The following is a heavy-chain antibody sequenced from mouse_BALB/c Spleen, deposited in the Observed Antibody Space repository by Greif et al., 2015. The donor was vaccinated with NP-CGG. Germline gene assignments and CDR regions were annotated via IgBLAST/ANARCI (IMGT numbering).Heavy chain of an antibody. V-gene: IGHV1-9*01. Sequence: QVHVKQSGAELMKPGASVKISCKATGYTLSSYWIEWVKQRPGHGLEWIGEILPGSGSTNYNEKFKGKATFTADTSSNTAYMQLSSLTSEDSAVYYCARTYYGNYVDYWGQGTTLTVSS. CDR2: ILPGSGST. D-gene: IGHD2-10*01. CDR3: ARTYYGNYVDY. J-gene: IGHJ2*01. CDR1: GYTLSSYW.